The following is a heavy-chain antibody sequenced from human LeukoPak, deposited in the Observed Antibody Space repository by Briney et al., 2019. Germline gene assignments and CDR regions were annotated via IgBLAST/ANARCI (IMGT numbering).Heavy chain of an antibody. CDR2: ISGSGGST. CDR3: AKEAKVLYGDYTAYYGMDV. J-gene: IGHJ6*02. Sequence: GGSLRLFCAASGFTFSSYAMSWVSQAPGKGLEWVSAISGSGGSTYYADSVKGRFTISRDNSKNTLYLQMNSLRAEDTAVYYCAKEAKVLYGDYTAYYGMDVWGQGTTVTVSS. D-gene: IGHD4-17*01. V-gene: IGHV3-23*01. CDR1: GFTFSSYA.